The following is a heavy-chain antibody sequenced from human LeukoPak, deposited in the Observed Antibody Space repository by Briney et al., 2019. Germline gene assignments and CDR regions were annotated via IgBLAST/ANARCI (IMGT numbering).Heavy chain of an antibody. CDR1: GGTFSSYA. V-gene: IGHV1-69*05. CDR2: IIPIFGTA. Sequence: SVKVSCKASGGTFSSYAISWVRQAPGQGLEWMGGIIPIFGTANYAQKFQGRVTITTDESASTAYMELSSLRSEDAAVYYCAMGPYSYSSSWNYWGQGTLVTVSS. D-gene: IGHD6-13*01. J-gene: IGHJ4*02. CDR3: AMGPYSYSSSWNY.